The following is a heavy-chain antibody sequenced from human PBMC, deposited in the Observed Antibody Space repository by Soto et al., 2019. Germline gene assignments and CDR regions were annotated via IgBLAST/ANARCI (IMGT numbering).Heavy chain of an antibody. J-gene: IGHJ2*01. CDR3: AKGDYGGNSPYWYFDL. V-gene: IGHV3-23*01. D-gene: IGHD2-21*02. CDR1: GVTFNKYA. CDR2: ITGSGGLA. Sequence: EVQLLESGGDFVQPGGSLRLSCAVSGVTFNKYAMSWVRLPPGKGPEWVSAITGSGGLAYYADSVKGRFSISRDNSKNSLFLQMNRLKDEDSATYYCAKGDYGGNSPYWYFDLWGRGTLVIVSS.